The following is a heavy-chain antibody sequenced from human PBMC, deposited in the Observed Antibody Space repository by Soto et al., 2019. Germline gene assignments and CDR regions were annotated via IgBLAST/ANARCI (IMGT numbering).Heavy chain of an antibody. V-gene: IGHV3-23*01. D-gene: IGHD3-22*01. CDR1: EFTFSRYA. CDR3: AKYGFVGYYDSSGYPGAFDY. J-gene: IGHJ4*02. CDR2: ISGSGGST. Sequence: EVQLLESGGGLVQPGGSLRLSCAASEFTFSRYAMSWVRQAPGKGLEWVSAISGSGGSTYYADSVKGRFTISRDNSKNTLYLQMNSLRADDTAVYYCAKYGFVGYYDSSGYPGAFDYWGQGTLVTVSS.